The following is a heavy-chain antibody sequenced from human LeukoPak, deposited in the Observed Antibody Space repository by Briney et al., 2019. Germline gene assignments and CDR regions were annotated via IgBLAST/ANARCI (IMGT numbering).Heavy chain of an antibody. CDR3: ARDMSYGDYEDAEYFQH. D-gene: IGHD4-17*01. V-gene: IGHV3-21*01. CDR2: INSSSSYI. Sequence: PGGSLRLSCAASGFTLNSYTMKWVRPAPGKGLEWVSSINSSSSYIYYADSVKGRFTISRDNAKNSLCLQMNSLRAEDTALYYCARDMSYGDYEDAEYFQHWGQGTLVTVSS. J-gene: IGHJ1*01. CDR1: GFTLNSYT.